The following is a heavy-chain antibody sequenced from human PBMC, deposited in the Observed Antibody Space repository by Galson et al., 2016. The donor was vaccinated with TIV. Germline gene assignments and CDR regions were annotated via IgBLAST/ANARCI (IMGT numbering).Heavy chain of an antibody. CDR2: LSSAGSNK. J-gene: IGHJ6*02. D-gene: IGHD2/OR15-2a*01. Sequence: SLRLSCAASQFTFTSHSIHWVRQAPGKGLEWLSFLSSAGSNKFYAHSVQGRFTLSRDKSKRTVFLQMDRLTPDDTAGYYCPRDAVTYPSYYRLYGMDVWGQGTTVTVSS. CDR3: PRDAVTYPSYYRLYGMDV. V-gene: IGHV3-30*04. CDR1: QFTFTSHS.